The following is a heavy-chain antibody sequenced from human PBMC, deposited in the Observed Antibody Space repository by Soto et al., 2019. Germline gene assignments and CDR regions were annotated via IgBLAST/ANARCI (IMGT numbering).Heavy chain of an antibody. V-gene: IGHV1-24*01. J-gene: IGHJ3*02. D-gene: IGHD6-19*01. CDR2: FDPEDGET. CDR1: GYTLTELS. Sequence: QVQLVQSGAEVKKPGASVKVSCKVSGYTLTELSMHWVRQAPGKGLEWMGGFDPEDGETIYAQKFQGRVTMTEDTSTDTAYRERSSLRSEDTAVYYCATVRGLSGGWYNLDAFDIWGQGTMVTVSS. CDR3: ATVRGLSGGWYNLDAFDI.